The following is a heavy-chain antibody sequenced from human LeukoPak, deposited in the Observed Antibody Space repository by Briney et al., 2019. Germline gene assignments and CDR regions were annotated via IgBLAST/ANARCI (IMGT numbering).Heavy chain of an antibody. V-gene: IGHV3-23*01. CDR2: ISGSGGST. CDR1: GFTFSSYA. CDR3: VKLGLYNWNGRGYMDV. J-gene: IGHJ6*03. D-gene: IGHD1-1*01. Sequence: QSGGSLRLSCAASGFTFSSYAMTWVRQAPGEGLEWVSAISGSGGSTYYADSVKGRFTISRDNSKNTLYLQMNSLRAEDTAVYYCVKLGLYNWNGRGYMDVWGKGTTVTVSS.